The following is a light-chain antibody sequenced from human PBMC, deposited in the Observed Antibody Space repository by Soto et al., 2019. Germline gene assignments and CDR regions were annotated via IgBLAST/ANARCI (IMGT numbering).Light chain of an antibody. CDR2: GAS. J-gene: IGKJ1*01. Sequence: VLTQSPGTLSLSPGERAILSCRASQSVDNDYLAWYQQKPGQAPRLLIYGASSRATGVPDRFSGSGSGTDFTLTISSLEPGDFAVYYCQQCYNWPQWTFGQGTKVDIK. CDR1: QSVDNDY. V-gene: IGKV3D-20*02. CDR3: QQCYNWPQWT.